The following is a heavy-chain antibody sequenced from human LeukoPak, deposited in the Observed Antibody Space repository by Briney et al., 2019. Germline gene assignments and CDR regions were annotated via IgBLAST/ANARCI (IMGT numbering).Heavy chain of an antibody. D-gene: IGHD1-26*01. CDR2: ISAYNGNT. CDR3: ARDLLPPGVVGATTLYFDY. V-gene: IGHV1-18*01. J-gene: IGHJ4*02. Sequence: EASVKVSCKASGYTFTSHGISWVRHAPGQGLEWMGWISAYNGNTNYAQKLQGRVTMTTDTSTSTAYMELRSLRSDDTAVYYCARDLLPPGVVGATTLYFDYWGQGTLVTVSS. CDR1: GYTFTSHG.